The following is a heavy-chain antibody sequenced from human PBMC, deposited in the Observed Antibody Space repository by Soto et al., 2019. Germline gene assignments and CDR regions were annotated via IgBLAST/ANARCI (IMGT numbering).Heavy chain of an antibody. D-gene: IGHD6-13*01. J-gene: IGHJ4*02. V-gene: IGHV3-23*01. CDR3: ANTIRGGYSSSWYYFDY. CDR2: ISGGGSIT. Sequence: EVQLLESGGDLVQPGGSLRLSCAASGFTFTNYAMTWVRQAPGKGLEWVSTISGGGSITYYADSLKGRFTISRDNSKNTRYLQINRLRAEDTAVSSGANTIRGGYSSSWYYFDYWGQGTLVTVSS. CDR1: GFTFTNYA.